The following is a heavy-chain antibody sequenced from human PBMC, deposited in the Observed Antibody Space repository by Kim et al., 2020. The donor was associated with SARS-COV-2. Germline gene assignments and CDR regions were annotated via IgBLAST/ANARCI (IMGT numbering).Heavy chain of an antibody. CDR3: ARELSGSYSDY. J-gene: IGHJ4*02. V-gene: IGHV3-11*05. Sequence: SVESRLTISRDNSKNLVYLQMDGLRVEDTAVYYCARELSGSYSDYWGQGTRVTVSS. D-gene: IGHD1-26*01.